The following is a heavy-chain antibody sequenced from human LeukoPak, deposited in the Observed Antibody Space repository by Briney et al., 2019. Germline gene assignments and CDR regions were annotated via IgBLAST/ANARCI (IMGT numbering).Heavy chain of an antibody. CDR3: TTDQPYYYDSSGYYRRPTQGDY. CDR2: IKSKTDGGTT. V-gene: IGHV3-15*01. CDR1: GFTFSNAW. J-gene: IGHJ4*02. Sequence: PGGSLRLSCAASGFTFSNAWMSWVRQAPGKGLEWVGRIKSKTDGGTTDYAAPVKGRFTISRDDSKNTLYLQMNSLKTEDTAVYYCTTDQPYYYDSSGYYRRPTQGDYWGQGTLVTVSS. D-gene: IGHD3-22*01.